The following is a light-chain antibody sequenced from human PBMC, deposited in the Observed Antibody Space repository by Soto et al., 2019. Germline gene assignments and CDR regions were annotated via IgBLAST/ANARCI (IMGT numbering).Light chain of an antibody. CDR2: DAS. Sequence: EIVLTQSPATLSLSPGERATLSCRASQSVSSYLAWYQQKPGQAPRLLIYDASNRATGIPARFSGSGSGTFFTLTISSLAPEEFAVYYCQQRSNWPPTFGQGTKLEIK. V-gene: IGKV3-11*01. CDR3: QQRSNWPPT. CDR1: QSVSSY. J-gene: IGKJ2*01.